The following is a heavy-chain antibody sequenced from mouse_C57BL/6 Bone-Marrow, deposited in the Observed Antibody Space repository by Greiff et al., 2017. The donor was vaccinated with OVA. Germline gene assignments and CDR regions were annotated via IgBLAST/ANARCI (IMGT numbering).Heavy chain of an antibody. Sequence: VQLQQSGPELVKPGASVKISCKASGYSFTDYYMNWVKQSPGKSLEWIGVINPNYGTTSYNQKFKGKATLTVDQSSSTAYMQLNSLPSEDSAVYYGASSTTVVDHRYVDVWGTGTTVTVSS. D-gene: IGHD1-1*01. CDR3: ASSTTVVDHRYVDV. CDR1: GYSFTDYY. V-gene: IGHV1-39*01. J-gene: IGHJ1*03. CDR2: INPNYGTT.